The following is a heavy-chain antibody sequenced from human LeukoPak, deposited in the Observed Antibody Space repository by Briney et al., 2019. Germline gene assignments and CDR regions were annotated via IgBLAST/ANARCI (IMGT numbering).Heavy chain of an antibody. CDR3: ARAPSEIGGYYPEYFRH. CDR2: IKSDGKT. CDR1: GFTFSSYW. D-gene: IGHD3-22*01. Sequence: GGSLRLPCAASGFTFSSYWMHWVRQAPGKGLVWVSRIKSDGKTNYAESVKGRFTISRDNAKNTVSLQMNSLRAEDTGVYYCARAPSEIGGYYPEYFRHWGQGTLVTVFS. V-gene: IGHV3-74*01. J-gene: IGHJ1*01.